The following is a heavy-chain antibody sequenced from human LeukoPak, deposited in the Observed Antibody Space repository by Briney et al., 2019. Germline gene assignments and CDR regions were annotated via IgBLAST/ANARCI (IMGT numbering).Heavy chain of an antibody. Sequence: SETLSLTCAVYGGSFSNYDWTWIRQPPGKGLEWIGEIHHSGRTNYNPSLKSRITILADTSKKQFSLRLSSVTAADTAVYYCARGRSRVTIFGVALNWLDSWGQGNLVTVSS. CDR2: IHHSGRT. V-gene: IGHV4-34*01. CDR1: GGSFSNYD. CDR3: ARGRSRVTIFGVALNWLDS. D-gene: IGHD3-3*01. J-gene: IGHJ5*01.